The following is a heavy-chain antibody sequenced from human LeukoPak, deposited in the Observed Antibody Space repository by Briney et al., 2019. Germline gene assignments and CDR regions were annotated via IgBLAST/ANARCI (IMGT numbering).Heavy chain of an antibody. Sequence: SETLSLTCTVSGYSISSGYYWGWIRQPPGKGLEWIGSVYHSGSTYYNPSLKSRLTISVDTSKNQFSLKLSPMTAADTAVYYCARGISTTGTDYWGQGTLVTVSS. J-gene: IGHJ4*02. CDR3: ARGISTTGTDY. D-gene: IGHD1-1*01. CDR2: VYHSGST. V-gene: IGHV4-38-2*02. CDR1: GYSISSGYY.